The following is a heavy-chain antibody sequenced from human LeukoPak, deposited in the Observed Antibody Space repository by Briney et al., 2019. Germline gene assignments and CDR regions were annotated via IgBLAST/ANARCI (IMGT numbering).Heavy chain of an antibody. CDR1: GFTFSSYA. D-gene: IGHD2-2*01. CDR3: AGCTSWGYYYMDV. Sequence: GGSLRLSCAASGFTFSSYAMSWVRQAPGKGLEWVSAISGSDGSTYYADSVKGRFTISRDNSKNTLYLQMNSLRAEDTAVYYCAGCTSWGYYYMDVWGKGTTVTVSS. V-gene: IGHV3-23*01. CDR2: ISGSDGST. J-gene: IGHJ6*03.